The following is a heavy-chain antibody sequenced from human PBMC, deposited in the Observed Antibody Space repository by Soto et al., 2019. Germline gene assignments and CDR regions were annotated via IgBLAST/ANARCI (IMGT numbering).Heavy chain of an antibody. V-gene: IGHV3-30*18. CDR1: GFTFSSYG. J-gene: IGHJ5*02. Sequence: QVQLVESGGGVVQPGRSLRLSCAASGFTFSSYGMHWVRQAPGKWLECVAVISYDGSNKYYADSVKGRFTISRDNSKTTLYLQMNSLRAEDTAVYYCAKDLSDCSGGSCSSFDWETENWFDPWGQGTLVTVTS. CDR3: AKDLSDCSGGSCSSFDWETENWFDP. D-gene: IGHD2-15*01. CDR2: ISYDGSNK.